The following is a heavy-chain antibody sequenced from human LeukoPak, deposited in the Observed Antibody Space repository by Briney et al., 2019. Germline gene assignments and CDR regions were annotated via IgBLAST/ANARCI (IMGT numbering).Heavy chain of an antibody. CDR3: ARDHYDFWSGYYVV. V-gene: IGHV4-59*01. J-gene: IGHJ4*02. CDR1: GGSISSYY. CDR2: IYYSGST. D-gene: IGHD3-3*01. Sequence: SETLSLTCTVSGGSISSYYWSWIRQPPGKGLEWIGYIYYSGSTNYNPSLKSRVTISVDTSKNQFSLKLRSVTAADTAVYYCARDHYDFWSGYYVVWGQGTLVTVSS.